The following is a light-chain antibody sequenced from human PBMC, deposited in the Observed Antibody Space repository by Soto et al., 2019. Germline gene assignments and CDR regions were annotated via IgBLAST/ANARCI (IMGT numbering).Light chain of an antibody. Sequence: DIQMTQSPSSLSAFVGDRVTITCQASQDISSYLNWYQQKPGKAPKVLISDASNLEAGVPSRFSGSGSGTHFTFTISSLQPEDSATYYCQQFENLLFTFGPGTKVDIK. CDR2: DAS. CDR3: QQFENLLFT. CDR1: QDISSY. J-gene: IGKJ3*01. V-gene: IGKV1-33*01.